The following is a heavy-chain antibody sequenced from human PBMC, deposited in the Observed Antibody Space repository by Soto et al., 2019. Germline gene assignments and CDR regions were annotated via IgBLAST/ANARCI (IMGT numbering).Heavy chain of an antibody. Sequence: LSLTCTVSGGSISNYYWSWIRQSAEKRLEWIGRVSSTGSSYYNPSLKSRVTISVDTSKNQVSLNLTSVTAADTAVYYCARGVPAAGTDWFDPWGQGTLVTVSS. CDR2: VSSTGSS. J-gene: IGHJ5*02. CDR3: ARGVPAAGTDWFDP. CDR1: GGSISNYY. D-gene: IGHD6-13*01. V-gene: IGHV4-4*07.